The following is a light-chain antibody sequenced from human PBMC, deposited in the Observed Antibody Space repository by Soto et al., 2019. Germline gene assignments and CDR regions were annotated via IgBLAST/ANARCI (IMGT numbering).Light chain of an antibody. CDR3: QRYNSAPFT. CDR1: QGITNY. J-gene: IGKJ3*01. V-gene: IGKV1-27*01. CDR2: AAY. Sequence: DIQMTQSPSSLSASVGDRVTITCRASQGITNYLAWYQQKPGKVPKLLISAAYTLQSGLPPRFSGSGSGTDFTLTISSLQPEDAATYYCQRYNSAPFTFGHGTRVDI.